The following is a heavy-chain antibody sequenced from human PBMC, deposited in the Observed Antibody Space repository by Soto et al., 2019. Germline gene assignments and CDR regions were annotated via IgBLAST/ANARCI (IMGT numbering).Heavy chain of an antibody. CDR3: ARDNPYYYDSSGYNWFDP. V-gene: IGHV4-61*01. D-gene: IGHD3-22*01. J-gene: IGHJ5*02. CDR1: GGSVSSGSYY. Sequence: ATLSLTCTVSGGSVSSGSYYWSWIRQHPGKGLEWIGYIYYSGSTNYNPSLKSRVTISVDTSKNQFSLKLSSVTAADTAVYYCARDNPYYYDSSGYNWFDPWGQGTLVTVSS. CDR2: IYYSGST.